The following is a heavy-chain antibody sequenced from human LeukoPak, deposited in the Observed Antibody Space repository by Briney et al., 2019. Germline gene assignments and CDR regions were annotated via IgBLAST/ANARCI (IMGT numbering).Heavy chain of an antibody. D-gene: IGHD3-22*01. CDR3: ASSTGRYDSSGYYRVYAFDI. V-gene: IGHV1-2*06. CDR2: INPNSGGT. J-gene: IGHJ3*02. CDR1: GYTFTGYY. Sequence: EASVTVSCKASGYTFTGYYMHWVRQAPGQGLEWMGRINPNSGGTNYAQKLQGRVTMTTDTSTSTAYMELRSLRSDDTAVYYCASSTGRYDSSGYYRVYAFDIWGQGTMVTVSS.